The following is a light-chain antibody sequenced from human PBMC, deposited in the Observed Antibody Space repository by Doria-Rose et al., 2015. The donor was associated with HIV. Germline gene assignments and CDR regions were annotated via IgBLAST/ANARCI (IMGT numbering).Light chain of an antibody. Sequence: MTQSPSSLSASVGDRVTITCRASQGVSDSLAWYQQKPGKAPKLLLYAASRLDSGVPSRFSGSGSGTVYTLTISCLQPEDFATYYCQHYYNPPATFGGGTKVDIK. CDR2: AAS. CDR3: QHYYNPPAT. J-gene: IGKJ4*01. CDR1: QGVSDS. V-gene: IGKV1-NL1*01.